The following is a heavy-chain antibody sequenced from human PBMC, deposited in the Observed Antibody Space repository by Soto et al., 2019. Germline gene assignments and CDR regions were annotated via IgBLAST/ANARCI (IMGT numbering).Heavy chain of an antibody. Sequence: QVQLQESGPGLVKPSETLSLTCSVSGGSVSSNSYWSWIRQPPGKGLEWIGYTYYRGGTKYSPSLKSRVTISVDTSKHQFSLRLSPVTATDTAVYYCARDLGQGQTPANNSFELWGQGIMVTVSS. D-gene: IGHD2-15*01. CDR2: TYYRGGT. V-gene: IGHV4-61*01. CDR1: GGSVSSNSY. J-gene: IGHJ5*02. CDR3: ARDLGQGQTPANNSFEL.